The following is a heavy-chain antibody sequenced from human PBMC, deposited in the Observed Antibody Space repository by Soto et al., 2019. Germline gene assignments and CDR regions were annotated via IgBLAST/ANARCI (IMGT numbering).Heavy chain of an antibody. CDR2: IIPILGIA. J-gene: IGHJ4*02. V-gene: IGHV1-69*08. D-gene: IGHD3-10*01. Sequence: QVQLVQSGAEVKKPGSSVKVSCKASGGTFSSYTISWVRQAPGQGLEGMGRIIPILGIANYAQKFQGRVTITADKSTSTAYMELSSLRSEDTAVYYCAREKYYYGSGSYSPSGPFDYWGQGTLVTVSS. CDR1: GGTFSSYT. CDR3: AREKYYYGSGSYSPSGPFDY.